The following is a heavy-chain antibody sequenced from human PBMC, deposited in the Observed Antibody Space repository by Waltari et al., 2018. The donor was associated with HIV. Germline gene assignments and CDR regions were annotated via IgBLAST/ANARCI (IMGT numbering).Heavy chain of an antibody. J-gene: IGHJ4*02. CDR3: ARVRRPSGSYYLSY. CDR2: MNPNTGDT. Sequence: QVQLVQSGAEVKKPGASVKVSCKASGYTFTSYNIYWVRQAPGQGLEWMGWMNPNTGDTAYARKFQGRVTMTRNTSMSTAYMELSSLRSEDTAVYYCARVRRPSGSYYLSYWGQGTVVTVSP. CDR1: GYTFTSYN. V-gene: IGHV1-8*01. D-gene: IGHD1-26*01.